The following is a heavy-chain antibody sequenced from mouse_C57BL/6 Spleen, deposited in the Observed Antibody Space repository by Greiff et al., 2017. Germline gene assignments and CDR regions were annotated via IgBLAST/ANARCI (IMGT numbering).Heavy chain of an antibody. CDR2: IYIGNGST. CDR3: ARGDGSSYAWYFDC. D-gene: IGHD1-1*01. Sequence: EVQLLQSGAELVRPGSSVKMSCTTSGYTFTSYGINWVKQRPGQGLEWFGYIYIGNGSTEYNEKFKGKVTLSSDTSTNTAYMQLSSLTSEDTAIDFCARGDGSSYAWYFDCWGTGTTVTVSS. CDR1: GYTFTSYG. J-gene: IGHJ1*03. V-gene: IGHV1-58*01.